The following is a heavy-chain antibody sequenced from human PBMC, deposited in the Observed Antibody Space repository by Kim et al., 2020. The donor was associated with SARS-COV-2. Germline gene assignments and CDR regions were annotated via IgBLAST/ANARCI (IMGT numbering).Heavy chain of an antibody. CDR1: GFTFSSYA. CDR3: ARDGPNDFWSGPHPTYYYYGMDV. CDR2: ISYDGSNK. Sequence: GGSLRLSCAASGFTFSSYAMHWVRQAPGKGLEWVAVISYDGSNKYYADSVKGRFTISRDNSKNTLYLQMNSLRAEDTAVYYCARDGPNDFWSGPHPTYYYYGMDVWGQGTTVTVSS. J-gene: IGHJ6*02. D-gene: IGHD3-3*01. V-gene: IGHV3-30-3*01.